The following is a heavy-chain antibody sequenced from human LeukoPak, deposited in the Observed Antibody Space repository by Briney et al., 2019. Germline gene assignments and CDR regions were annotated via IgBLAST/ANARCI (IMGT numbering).Heavy chain of an antibody. CDR2: IRYDGSNK. V-gene: IGHV3-30*02. D-gene: IGHD3-10*01. CDR1: GFTFSSYG. J-gene: IGHJ4*02. Sequence: GGSLRLSRAASGFTFSSYGMHWVRQAPGKGLEWVAFIRYDGSNKYYADSVKGRLTISRDNSKNTLYLQMNSLRAEDTAVYYCAKDPRRFGAYWGQGTLVTVSS. CDR3: AKDPRRFGAY.